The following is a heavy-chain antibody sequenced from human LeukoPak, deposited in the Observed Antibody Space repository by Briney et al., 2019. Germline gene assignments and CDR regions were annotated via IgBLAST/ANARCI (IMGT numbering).Heavy chain of an antibody. CDR1: GFTFSSYS. CDR2: ISHDGSNK. CDR3: ARDMMGGYCTNGVCPTGY. V-gene: IGHV3-30*03. J-gene: IGHJ4*02. Sequence: GGSLRLSCAASGFTFSSYSMNWVRQAPGKGLEWVAVISHDGSNKYYADSVKGRFTISRDNSKNTLYLQMNSLRAEDTAVYYCARDMMGGYCTNGVCPTGYWGQGTLVTVSS. D-gene: IGHD2-8*01.